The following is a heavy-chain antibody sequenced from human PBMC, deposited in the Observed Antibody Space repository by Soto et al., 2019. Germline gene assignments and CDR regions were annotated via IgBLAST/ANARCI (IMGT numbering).Heavy chain of an antibody. CDR3: ARAGDYYGSGSYLSDI. D-gene: IGHD3-10*01. CDR1: GYTFTSYA. J-gene: IGHJ3*02. V-gene: IGHV1-3*01. Sequence: QVQLVQSGAEVKKPGASVKVSCKASGYTFTSYAMHWVRQAPGQRLEWMGWINAGNGNTKYSQKFQGRVTITRDTSASTACMELSSRRSEDTAVYYCARAGDYYGSGSYLSDIWGQGTMVTVSS. CDR2: INAGNGNT.